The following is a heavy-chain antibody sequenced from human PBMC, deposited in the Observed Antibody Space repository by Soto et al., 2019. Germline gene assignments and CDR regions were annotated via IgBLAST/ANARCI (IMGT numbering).Heavy chain of an antibody. D-gene: IGHD1-1*01. V-gene: IGHV1-18*01. Sequence: QVHLVQSGAEVKKPGASVKVSCKASGYTFTSYGITWVRQDPGQGLEWMGWISAHNGNTDYAQKLQGRGIVPRDTSTSTAYMELRSLRSDDTAVYYCARGRYGDYWGQGALVTVS. CDR2: ISAHNGNT. CDR3: ARGRYGDY. CDR1: GYTFTSYG. J-gene: IGHJ4*02.